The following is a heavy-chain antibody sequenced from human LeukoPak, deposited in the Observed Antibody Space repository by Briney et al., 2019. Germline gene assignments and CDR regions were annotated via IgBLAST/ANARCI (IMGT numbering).Heavy chain of an antibody. CDR3: ATRPHCGGDCYLDY. V-gene: IGHV4-39*01. Sequence: PSETLSLTCTVSGASISSSSYYWGWLRQPPGKGLEWIGSIYYSGSTYYNPSLKSRVTISVDTSKNQFSLKLSSVTAADTAVYYCATRPHCGGDCYLDYWGQGTLVTVSS. CDR1: GASISSSSYY. CDR2: IYYSGST. J-gene: IGHJ4*02. D-gene: IGHD2-21*02.